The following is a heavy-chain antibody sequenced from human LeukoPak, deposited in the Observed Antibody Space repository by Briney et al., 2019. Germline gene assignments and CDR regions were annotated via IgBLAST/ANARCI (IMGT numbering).Heavy chain of an antibody. D-gene: IGHD2-21*02. CDR1: GFTFSSYA. Sequence: GGSLRLSCAASGFTFSSYAMSWVRQAPGKGLEWVSAISGSGGSTYYADSVKGRFTISRDNSKNTLYLQMNSLRAEDTAVYYCARDGYCGGDCHGYFDYWGQGTLVTVSS. CDR3: ARDGYCGGDCHGYFDY. J-gene: IGHJ4*02. CDR2: ISGSGGST. V-gene: IGHV3-23*01.